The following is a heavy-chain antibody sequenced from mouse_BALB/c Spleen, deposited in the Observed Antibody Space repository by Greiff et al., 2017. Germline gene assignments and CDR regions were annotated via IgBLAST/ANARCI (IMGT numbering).Heavy chain of an antibody. J-gene: IGHJ4*01. D-gene: IGHD1-1*01. V-gene: IGHV1-77*01. CDR3: ANYYGSSFAMDY. CDR2: IYPGSGST. CDR1: GYTFTDYV. Sequence: QVQLKQSGPELVKPGASVKMSCKASGYTFTDYVISWVKQRTGQGLEWIGEIYPGSGSTYYNEKFKGKATLTADKSSNTAYMQLSSLTSEDSAVYFCANYYGSSFAMDYWGQGTSVTVSS.